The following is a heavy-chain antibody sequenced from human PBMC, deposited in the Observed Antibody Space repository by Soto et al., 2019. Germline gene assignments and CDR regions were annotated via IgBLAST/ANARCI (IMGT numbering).Heavy chain of an antibody. V-gene: IGHV1-18*01. CDR1: GYTFTSYG. CDR2: ISAYNGNT. Sequence: GASVKVSCKASGYTFTSYGISWVRQAPGQGLEWMGWISAYNGNTNYAQKLQGRVTMTTDTSTSTAYMELRSLRSDDTAVYYCAGSYPVPETDGMYYYYMDVWGKGTTVTVS. D-gene: IGHD1-26*01. CDR3: AGSYPVPETDGMYYYYMDV. J-gene: IGHJ6*03.